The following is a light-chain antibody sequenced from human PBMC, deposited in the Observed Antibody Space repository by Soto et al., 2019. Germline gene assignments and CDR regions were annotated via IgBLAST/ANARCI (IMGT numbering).Light chain of an antibody. CDR1: QSVSSN. CDR2: GAS. V-gene: IGKV3-15*01. Sequence: EIVMTQSPATLSVSPGDRATLSCRASQSVSSNLAWYQQKPGQAPRLVIYGASTRAPAIPARFSGSGSGTDFTLTISSLQFEDFAVYYCQQYAYWPPLTFGGGTKVDIK. CDR3: QQYAYWPPLT. J-gene: IGKJ4*01.